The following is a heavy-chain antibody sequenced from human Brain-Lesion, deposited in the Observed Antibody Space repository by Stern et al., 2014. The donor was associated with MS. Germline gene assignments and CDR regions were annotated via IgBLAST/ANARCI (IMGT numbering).Heavy chain of an antibody. CDR2: IYYSGNT. D-gene: IGHD2-15*01. J-gene: IGHJ5*02. CDR3: AGEEDIRYCSGGSCTGNWFDP. CDR1: GGSVSSTSYA. Sequence: VQLLESGPGLVKPSETLSLTCTVAGGSVSSTSYAWAWIRQPPGKGLEWIGTIYYSGNTYYRPSLKSRLTISLETPKNQFSLQLRSVTAADTAVYYCAGEEDIRYCSGGSCTGNWFDPWGQGTLVTVSS. V-gene: IGHV4-39*01.